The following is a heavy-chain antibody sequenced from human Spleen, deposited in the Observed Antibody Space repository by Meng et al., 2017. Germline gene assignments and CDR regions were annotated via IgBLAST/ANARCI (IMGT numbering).Heavy chain of an antibody. CDR1: GDSVSSNSAA. J-gene: IGHJ4*02. V-gene: IGHV6-1*01. CDR3: GRVKGGTVGVDY. CDR2: TYYRSKWYS. Sequence: QVQPHQSGPGLVNPSQTLSPTFAISGDSVSSNSAALTWIRQSPSRGLEWLGRTYYRSKWYSDYAISLKSRITINPDTSKNQFSLHLNSVTPEDTAIYYCGRVKGGTVGVDYWGLGTLVTVSS. D-gene: IGHD1/OR15-1a*01.